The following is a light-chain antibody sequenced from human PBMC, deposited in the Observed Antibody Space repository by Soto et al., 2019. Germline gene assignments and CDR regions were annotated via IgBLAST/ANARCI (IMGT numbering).Light chain of an antibody. V-gene: IGKV1-5*03. J-gene: IGKJ1*01. CDR2: KAS. CDR3: QQYYNDSWT. Sequence: DIQMTQSPSTLSASVGDRVIITCRASQIISSWLAWYQQKPGKAPNLLIYKASTLQSGVPSRFSGSGSGTEFTLTISSLQPDDFATYYCQQYYNDSWTFGQGTKVEIK. CDR1: QIISSW.